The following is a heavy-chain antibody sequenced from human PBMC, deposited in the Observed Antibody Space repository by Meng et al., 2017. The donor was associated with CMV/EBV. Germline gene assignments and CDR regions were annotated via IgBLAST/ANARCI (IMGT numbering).Heavy chain of an antibody. CDR3: ARAIHGAQVVPAKLTVYYYGMDV. Sequence: GESLKISCAASGFTFSSYAMHWVRQAPGKGLEWVAVISYDGSNKYYADSVKGRFTISRDNSKNTLYLQMNGLRAEDTAVYYCARAIHGAQVVPAKLTVYYYGMDVWGQGTTVTVSS. J-gene: IGHJ6*02. D-gene: IGHD2-2*01. CDR2: ISYDGSNK. CDR1: GFTFSSYA. V-gene: IGHV3-30-3*01.